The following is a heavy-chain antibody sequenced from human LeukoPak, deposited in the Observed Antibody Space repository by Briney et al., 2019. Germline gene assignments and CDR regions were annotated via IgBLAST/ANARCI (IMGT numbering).Heavy chain of an antibody. CDR3: TRAWTY. V-gene: IGHV1-8*01. CDR2: VNPDSGDT. J-gene: IGHJ4*02. CDR1: GYTFTNYD. D-gene: IGHD1-1*01. Sequence: ASVNVSCKTSGYTFTNYDISWVRQASGQGLEWMGWVNPDSGDTGYAQKFQGRLTMTTNTSSRMAYMEMTSLRSDDTAVYYCTRAWTYWGPGTLVTVSS.